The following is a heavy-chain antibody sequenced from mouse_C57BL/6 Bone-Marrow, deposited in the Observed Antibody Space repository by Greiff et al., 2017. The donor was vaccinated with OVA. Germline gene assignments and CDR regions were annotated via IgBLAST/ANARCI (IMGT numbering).Heavy chain of an antibody. CDR2: IYPGDGDT. J-gene: IGHJ4*01. V-gene: IGHV1-82*01. CDR1: GYAFSSSW. D-gene: IGHD2-3*01. CDR3: ARSDDGYNYYAMDY. Sequence: QVQLQQSGPELVKPGASVKISCKASGYAFSSSWMNWVKQRPGKGLEWIGRIYPGDGDTNYNGKFKGKATLTADKSSSTAYMQLSSLTSEDSAVYFCARSDDGYNYYAMDYWGQGTSVTVSS.